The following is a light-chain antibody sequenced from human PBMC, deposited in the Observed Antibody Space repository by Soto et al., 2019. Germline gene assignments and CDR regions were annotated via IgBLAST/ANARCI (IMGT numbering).Light chain of an antibody. CDR2: DAS. V-gene: IGKV3D-20*02. CDR3: QQRSNWPPIT. Sequence: EIVLAQSPGTLSLSPGERATLSCRASQSVSSSYLAWYQQKPGQAPRLLIYDASNRATGIPARFSGSGSGTDFTLTISSLEPEDFAVYYCQQRSNWPPITFGQGTRLANK. CDR1: QSVSSSY. J-gene: IGKJ5*01.